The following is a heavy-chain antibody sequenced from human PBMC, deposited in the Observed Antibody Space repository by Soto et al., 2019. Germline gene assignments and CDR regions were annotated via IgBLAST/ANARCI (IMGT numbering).Heavy chain of an antibody. J-gene: IGHJ6*02. CDR1: GGSISSGGYY. Sequence: SETLSLTCTVSGGSISSGGYYWSWIRQHPGKGLEWIGYIYYSGSTYYNPSPKSRVTISVDTSKNQFSLKLSSVTAADTAVYYCARGGYGARSVVDYYYYGMDVWGQGTTVTVSS. CDR3: ARGGYGARSVVDYYYYGMDV. CDR2: IYYSGST. D-gene: IGHD3-10*01. V-gene: IGHV4-31*03.